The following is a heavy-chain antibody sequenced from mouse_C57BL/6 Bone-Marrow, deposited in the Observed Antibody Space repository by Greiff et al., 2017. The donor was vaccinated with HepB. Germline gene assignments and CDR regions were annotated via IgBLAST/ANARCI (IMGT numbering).Heavy chain of an antibody. CDR3: ARKAYYLYAMDD. Sequence: QVQLKESGAELARPGASVKLSCKASGYTFTSYGISWVKQRTGQGLEWIGEIYPRSGNTYYNEKFKGKATLTADKSSSTAYMELRSLTSEDSAVYFCARKAYYLYAMDDWGQGTSVTVSS. CDR1: GYTFTSYG. CDR2: IYPRSGNT. J-gene: IGHJ4*01. D-gene: IGHD2-10*01. V-gene: IGHV1-81*01.